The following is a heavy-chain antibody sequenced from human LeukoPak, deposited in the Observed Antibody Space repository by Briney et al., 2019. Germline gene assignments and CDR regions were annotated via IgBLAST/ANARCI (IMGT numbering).Heavy chain of an antibody. V-gene: IGHV3-48*03. J-gene: IGHJ6*04. CDR1: GFTFSSYE. CDR2: ISSSGSNI. Sequence: PGGSLRLSCAASGFTFSSYEMNWVRQAQGKGLEWVSYISSSGSNIHYADSVKGRFTISRDNAKNSLYLQMNSLGAEDTAVYYCAELGITMIGGVWGKGTTVTISS. D-gene: IGHD3-10*02. CDR3: AELGITMIGGV.